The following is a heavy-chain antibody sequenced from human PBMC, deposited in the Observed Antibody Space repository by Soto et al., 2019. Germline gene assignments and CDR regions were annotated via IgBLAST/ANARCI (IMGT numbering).Heavy chain of an antibody. Sequence: SGPTLVNPTQTLTLTCTFSGFSLSTSGVGVGWIRQPPGKALEWLALIYWDDDKRYSPSLKSRLTITKDTSKNQVVLTMTNMDPVDTATYYCARSLIGYYYDSSGSNWFDPWGQGTLVTVSS. J-gene: IGHJ5*02. CDR2: IYWDDDK. D-gene: IGHD3-22*01. V-gene: IGHV2-5*02. CDR3: ARSLIGYYYDSSGSNWFDP. CDR1: GFSLSTSGVG.